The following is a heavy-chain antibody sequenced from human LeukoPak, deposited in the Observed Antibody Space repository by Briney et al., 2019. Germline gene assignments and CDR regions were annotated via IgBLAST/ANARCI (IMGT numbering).Heavy chain of an antibody. V-gene: IGHV1-69*13. Sequence: ASVKVSCKASGGTFSSYAISWVRQAPGQGLEWMGGIIPIFGTANYAQKFQGRVTITADESTSTAYMELSSLRSEDTAVYYCARGVYPYSSGWYAPSYFDYWGQGTLVTVSS. CDR3: ARGVYPYSSGWYAPSYFDY. CDR2: IIPIFGTA. J-gene: IGHJ4*02. D-gene: IGHD6-19*01. CDR1: GGTFSSYA.